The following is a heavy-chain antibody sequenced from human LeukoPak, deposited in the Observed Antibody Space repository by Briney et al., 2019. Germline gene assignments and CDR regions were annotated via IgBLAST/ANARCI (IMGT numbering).Heavy chain of an antibody. D-gene: IGHD2-15*01. V-gene: IGHV3-30*03. J-gene: IGHJ6*02. CDR3: ARDRGYCGGGTCYSDYGMDV. Sequence: GGSLRLSCAASGFTFSSYGMHWVRQAPGKGLEWVAVISYDGSNKYYADSVKGRFTISRDNAKNSLSLQMNSLRAEDTAVYYCARDRGYCGGGTCYSDYGMDVWGQGTTVTVSS. CDR2: ISYDGSNK. CDR1: GFTFSSYG.